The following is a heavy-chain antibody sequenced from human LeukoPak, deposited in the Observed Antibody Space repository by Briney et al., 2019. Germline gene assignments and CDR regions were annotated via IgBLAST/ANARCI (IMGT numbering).Heavy chain of an antibody. CDR3: ARDGDGYTNGNFDY. D-gene: IGHD5-24*01. CDR2: ISAYNGYT. V-gene: IGHV1-18*01. J-gene: IGHJ4*02. Sequence: ASVKVSCKASGYTFTNYGVSWVRQAPGQGLEWMGWISAYNGYTNYAQKFQFRVAMTTDTSTSTAYMEVMLLRSDDTAVYYCARDGDGYTNGNFDYWGQGTVVTVSS. CDR1: GYTFTNYG.